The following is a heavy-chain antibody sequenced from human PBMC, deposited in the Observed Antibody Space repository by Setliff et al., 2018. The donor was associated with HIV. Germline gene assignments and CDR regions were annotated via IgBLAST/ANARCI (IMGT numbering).Heavy chain of an antibody. Sequence: ASVKVSCKASGYTFTTYGISWVRQAPGQGFEWMGWINTETGNPMYAQGFRGRFVFSLDTSVSTTYLQINSLKAEDTAMYYCARVGSYWSTFDYWGQGAPVTVSS. J-gene: IGHJ4*02. CDR2: INTETGNP. CDR1: GYTFTTYG. V-gene: IGHV7-4-1*02. D-gene: IGHD1-26*01. CDR3: ARVGSYWSTFDY.